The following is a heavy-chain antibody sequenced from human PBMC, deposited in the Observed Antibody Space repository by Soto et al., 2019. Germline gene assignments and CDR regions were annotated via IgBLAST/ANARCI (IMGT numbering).Heavy chain of an antibody. V-gene: IGHV4-39*01. CDR3: ASFYDILTGYYNDYGMDV. CDR2: IYYSGST. D-gene: IGHD3-9*01. J-gene: IGHJ6*02. CDR1: GGSISSSSYY. Sequence: TSETLSLTCTVSGGSISSSSYYWGWIRQPPGKGLEWIGSIYYSGSTYYNPSLKSRVTISVDTSKNQFSLKLSSVTAADTAVYYCASFYDILTGYYNDYGMDVWGQGTTVTVSS.